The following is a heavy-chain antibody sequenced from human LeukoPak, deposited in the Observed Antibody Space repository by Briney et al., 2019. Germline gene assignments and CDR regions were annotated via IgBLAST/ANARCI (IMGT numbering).Heavy chain of an antibody. CDR1: GFTVSNYG. J-gene: IGHJ4*02. CDR3: ASGFGESSVKPFDY. D-gene: IGHD3-10*01. V-gene: IGHV3-74*01. CDR2: IDSGGSST. Sequence: PGGSLRLSCAASGFTVSNYGMHWVRQAPGEGLVLGSRIDSGGSSTSYADSVKGRFTISRDNAKNTLYLQMNSLRAEDTAVYYCASGFGESSVKPFDYWGQGTLVTVSS.